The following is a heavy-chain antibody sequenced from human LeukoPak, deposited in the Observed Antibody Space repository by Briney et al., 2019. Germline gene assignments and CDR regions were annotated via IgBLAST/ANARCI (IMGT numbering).Heavy chain of an antibody. D-gene: IGHD3-10*01. J-gene: IGHJ4*02. CDR1: GGSISSSSYY. V-gene: IGHV4-39*07. CDR3: ARVPYGSGYFDY. Sequence: YPSETLSLTCTVSGGSISSSSYYWGWIRQPPGKGLEWIGYIYYSGRTYYNPSLKSRVTISVDTSKNQFSLKLSSVTAADTAVYYCARVPYGSGYFDYWGQGTLVTVSS. CDR2: IYYSGRT.